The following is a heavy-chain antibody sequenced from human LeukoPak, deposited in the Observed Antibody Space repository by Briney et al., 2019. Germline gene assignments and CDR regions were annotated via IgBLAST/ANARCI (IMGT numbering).Heavy chain of an antibody. D-gene: IGHD2-2*01. V-gene: IGHV4-59*01. Sequence: SETLSLTCTVSGGSLHNYYWSWIRQPPGKGLEWIGYIYYNSGSTAYNPSLKSRVTISVHTSKEQFSLKLSSVTAADTAVYYCARRVVVPTAMEQNWFDPWGQGTLVTVSS. CDR3: ARRVVVPTAMEQNWFDP. CDR1: GGSLHNYY. J-gene: IGHJ5*02. CDR2: IYYNSGST.